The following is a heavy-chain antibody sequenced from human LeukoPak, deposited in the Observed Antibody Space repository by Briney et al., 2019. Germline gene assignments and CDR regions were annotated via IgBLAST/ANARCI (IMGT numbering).Heavy chain of an antibody. CDR2: IIPIFGTA. CDR1: GGTFSSYA. Sequence: ASVKVSCTASGGTFSSYAISWVRQAPGQGLEWMGGIIPIFGTANYAQKFQGRVTVTADESTSAAYMELSSLRSEDTSVYYCARDRAYYGSGSYYNSDYWGQGTLVTVSS. D-gene: IGHD3-10*01. V-gene: IGHV1-69*13. CDR3: ARDRAYYGSGSYYNSDY. J-gene: IGHJ4*02.